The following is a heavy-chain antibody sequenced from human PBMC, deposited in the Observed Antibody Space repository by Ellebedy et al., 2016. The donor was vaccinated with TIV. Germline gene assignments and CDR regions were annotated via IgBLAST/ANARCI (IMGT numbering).Heavy chain of an antibody. V-gene: IGHV3-7*01. Sequence: GESLKISCAASGFTFSSYWMSWVRQAPGKGLAWLANIKQDGSEKYYVDSVKGRFTISRDNAKNSLYLQMNSLRAEDTAVYYCARVYDSIDYWGQGTLVTVSS. CDR1: GFTFSSYW. CDR2: IKQDGSEK. J-gene: IGHJ4*02. CDR3: ARVYDSIDY. D-gene: IGHD3-22*01.